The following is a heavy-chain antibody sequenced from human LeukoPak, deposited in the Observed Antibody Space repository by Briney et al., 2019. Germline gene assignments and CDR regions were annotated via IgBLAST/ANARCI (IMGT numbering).Heavy chain of an antibody. CDR1: GFTFDDYA. D-gene: IGHD6-19*01. V-gene: IGHV3-9*01. J-gene: IGHJ4*02. Sequence: GGSPRLSCAASGFTFDDYAMHWVRQAPGKGLEWVSGISWNSGSIGYADSVKGRFTISRDNAKNSLYLQMNSLRAEDTALYYCAKDRRGAVAGTIFDYWGQGTLVTVSS. CDR3: AKDRRGAVAGTIFDY. CDR2: ISWNSGSI.